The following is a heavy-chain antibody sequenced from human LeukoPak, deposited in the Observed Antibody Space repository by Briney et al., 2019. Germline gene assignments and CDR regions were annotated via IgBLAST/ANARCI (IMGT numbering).Heavy chain of an antibody. CDR1: GGSISSYY. Sequence: SETLSLTCTVSGGSISSYYWSWIRQPAGKGLEWIGRIYTSGSTNYNPSLKSRVTMSVDTSKNQFSLKLSSVTAADTAVYYCARAKPANGYSSSWSVPAEYYFDYWGQGTLVTVPS. J-gene: IGHJ4*02. CDR3: ARAKPANGYSSSWSVPAEYYFDY. CDR2: IYTSGST. V-gene: IGHV4-4*07. D-gene: IGHD6-13*01.